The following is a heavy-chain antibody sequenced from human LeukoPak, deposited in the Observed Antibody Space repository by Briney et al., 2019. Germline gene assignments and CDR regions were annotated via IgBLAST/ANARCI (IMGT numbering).Heavy chain of an antibody. D-gene: IGHD3-22*01. CDR1: GYTFVNYY. Sequence: ASVKVSCKASGYTFVNYYMHWVRQAPGQGLEWMGWVSPYNGNTNYAQHLQGRVTMTTDTSTTTAYMELRSLRSDDTAIYYCAREWGHYYDAWGQGTMVTVSS. CDR2: VSPYNGNT. CDR3: AREWGHYYDA. J-gene: IGHJ3*01. V-gene: IGHV1-18*04.